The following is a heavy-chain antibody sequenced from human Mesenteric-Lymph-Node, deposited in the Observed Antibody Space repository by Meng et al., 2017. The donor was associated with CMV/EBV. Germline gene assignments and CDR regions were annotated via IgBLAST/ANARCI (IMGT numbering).Heavy chain of an antibody. Sequence: GESLKISCAASGFTFSDYYMSWIRQAPGKGLEWVASINPSSTYIWYADSIKGRVTISRDNAKNSLYLQVDSLRAEDTAVYYCASWSDVDIMYYFDYWGQGTQVTVSS. CDR2: INPSSTYI. D-gene: IGHD3-16*01. CDR3: ASWSDVDIMYYFDY. V-gene: IGHV3-11*06. CDR1: GFTFSDYY. J-gene: IGHJ4*02.